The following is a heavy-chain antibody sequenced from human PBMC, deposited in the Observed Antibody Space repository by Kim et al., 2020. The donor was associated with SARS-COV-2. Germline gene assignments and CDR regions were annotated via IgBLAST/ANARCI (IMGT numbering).Heavy chain of an antibody. CDR1: GYSFTSYW. J-gene: IGHJ6*02. D-gene: IGHD6-13*01. V-gene: IGHV5-51*01. CDR2: IYPGDSDT. Sequence: GESLKISCKGSGYSFTSYWIGWVRQMPGKGLEWMGIIYPGDSDTRYSPSFQGQVTISADKSISTAYLQWSSLKASDTAMYYCARLWSSSWYVPHYYYYYGMDVWGQGTTVTVSS. CDR3: ARLWSSSWYVPHYYYYYGMDV.